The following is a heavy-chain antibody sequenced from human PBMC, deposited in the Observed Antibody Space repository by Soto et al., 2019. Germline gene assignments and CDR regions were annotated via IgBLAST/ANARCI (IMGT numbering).Heavy chain of an antibody. J-gene: IGHJ6*02. CDR2: IWYDGSNK. CDR3: AKFWSTDSPDV. CDR1: GFPFSSYG. Sequence: GVSLRLSCAASGFPFSSYGMHWVRQAPGKGLEWVAVIWYDGSNKYYADSVKGRFTISADKSIDTAYLQWSSLKASDTAVYYCAKFWSTDSPDVWGRGTTVNVSS. D-gene: IGHD3-3*01. V-gene: IGHV3-33*03.